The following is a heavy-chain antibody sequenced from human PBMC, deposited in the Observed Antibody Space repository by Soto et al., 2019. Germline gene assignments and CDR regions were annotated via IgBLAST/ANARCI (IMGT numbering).Heavy chain of an antibody. J-gene: IGHJ1*01. Sequence: SETLSLTCAVYGGSFSGYYWSWIRQPPGKGLEWIGEINHSGSTNYNPSLKSRVTISVDTSKNQFSLKLSSVTAADTAVYYCARTRQLVWYMGYFQHWGQGTLVTVSS. CDR1: GGSFSGYY. CDR3: ARTRQLVWYMGYFQH. CDR2: INHSGST. D-gene: IGHD6-13*01. V-gene: IGHV4-34*01.